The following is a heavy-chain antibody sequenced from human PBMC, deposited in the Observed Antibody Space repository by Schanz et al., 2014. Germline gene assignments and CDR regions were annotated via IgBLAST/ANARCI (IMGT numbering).Heavy chain of an antibody. Sequence: QVQLVESGGGLVQPGRSLRLSCAASGITLSGYGLNWVRQAPGKGLEWVGIISIDGRNTGYANSVKGRFTISRDNSKTTMKLQMNRMRAKDTAVYLYAKEKAETAADTSCFDFWGQGSLVTGSP. CDR1: GITLSGYG. D-gene: IGHD2-2*01. CDR2: ISIDGRNT. J-gene: IGHJ4*02. CDR3: AKEKAETAADTSCFDF. V-gene: IGHV3-30*18.